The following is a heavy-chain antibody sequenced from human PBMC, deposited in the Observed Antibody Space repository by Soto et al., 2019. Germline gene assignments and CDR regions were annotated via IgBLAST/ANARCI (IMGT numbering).Heavy chain of an antibody. J-gene: IGHJ4*02. D-gene: IGHD1-7*01. Sequence: SVKVSCKASGGTFSSYAISWVRQAPGQGLEWMGGIIPIFGTANYAQKFQGRVTITADESTSTAYMELSSLRSEDTAVYYCARDSNIYNWNYVSFDYWGQGTLVTVSS. CDR3: ARDSNIYNWNYVSFDY. CDR2: IIPIFGTA. CDR1: GGTFSSYA. V-gene: IGHV1-69*13.